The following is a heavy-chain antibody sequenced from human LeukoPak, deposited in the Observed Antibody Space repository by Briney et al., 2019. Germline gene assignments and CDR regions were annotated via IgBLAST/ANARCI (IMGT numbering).Heavy chain of an antibody. J-gene: IGHJ4*02. CDR1: GFTFSDYY. Sequence: GGSLRLSCAASGFTFSDYYMSWIRQAPGKGLEWVANIKQDGSEKYYVDSVKGRFTISRDNAKNSLYLQMNSLRAEDTALYYCARLNTFGGVMVDYWGQGTLVTVSS. V-gene: IGHV3-7*01. CDR3: ARLNTFGGVMVDY. D-gene: IGHD3-16*01. CDR2: IKQDGSEK.